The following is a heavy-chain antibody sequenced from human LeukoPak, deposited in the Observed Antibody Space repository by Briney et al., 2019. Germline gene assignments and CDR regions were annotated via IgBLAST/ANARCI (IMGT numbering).Heavy chain of an antibody. J-gene: IGHJ3*02. CDR3: ASPPRFPDAFDI. Sequence: ASVKLSCKACGYTFAGYYMHWVRQVPGQGLEWMGWINPNSGGTNYAQKFQGRVTMTRYTSISTAYMELSRLRSDDTAVDYCASPPRFPDAFDIWAKGKRVTVFS. CDR2: INPNSGGT. CDR1: GYTFAGYY. D-gene: IGHD3-16*01. V-gene: IGHV1-2*02.